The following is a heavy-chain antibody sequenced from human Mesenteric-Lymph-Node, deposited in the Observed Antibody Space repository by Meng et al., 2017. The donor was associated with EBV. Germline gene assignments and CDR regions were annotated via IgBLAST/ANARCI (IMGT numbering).Heavy chain of an antibody. Sequence: DVQLVGSGGGLVQPGGSLRLSCAASGFTFSSYWMHWVRQVPGKGLVWVSRINSDGSSTTYADSVKGRFSISRDNAKNTLFLQMNSLRAEDTAVYYCAREDHYVMGVWGQGTTVTVSS. V-gene: IGHV3-74*01. CDR2: INSDGSST. CDR3: AREDHYVMGV. CDR1: GFTFSSYW. J-gene: IGHJ6*02.